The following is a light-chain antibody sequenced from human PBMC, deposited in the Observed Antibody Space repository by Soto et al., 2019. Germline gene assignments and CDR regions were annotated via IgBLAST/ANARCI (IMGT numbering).Light chain of an antibody. CDR1: QSVGSN. CDR2: DAS. Sequence: EIVMTQSPLTLSACPCERAIFSCRASQSVGSNIAWYQQKPGQSPRLLVYDASTRATAIPARFSGSGSGTEFTLTINTLQPEDFAVYYCQQYYQWPSYTFGQGTKVDIK. CDR3: QQYYQWPSYT. J-gene: IGKJ2*01. V-gene: IGKV3-15*01.